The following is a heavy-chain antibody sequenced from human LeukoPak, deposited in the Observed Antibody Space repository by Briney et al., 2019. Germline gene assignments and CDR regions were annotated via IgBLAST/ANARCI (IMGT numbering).Heavy chain of an antibody. Sequence: GGSLRLSCAASGFTFDDYAMHWVRQAPGKGLEWVSGISWNSGSIGYADSVKGRFTISRDNAKNSLYLQMNSLRAEDTALYYCAKDIRYRVIAVAGFDYWGQGTLVTVSS. CDR1: GFTFDDYA. V-gene: IGHV3-9*01. D-gene: IGHD6-19*01. CDR3: AKDIRYRVIAVAGFDY. CDR2: ISWNSGSI. J-gene: IGHJ4*02.